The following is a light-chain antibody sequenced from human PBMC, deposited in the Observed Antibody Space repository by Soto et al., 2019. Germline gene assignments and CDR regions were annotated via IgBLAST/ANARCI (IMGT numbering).Light chain of an antibody. CDR2: DNN. CDR3: ATWDHSLTVEV. Sequence: QTVVTQPPSVSAAPGQKVTISCSGSSSNIGNNYVSWYQQLPGTAPKLLIYDNNKRPSGIPDRFSGSKSGTSGTLDITGLQTGDEADYYCATWDHSLTVEVFGGGTKLTVL. CDR1: SSNIGNNY. V-gene: IGLV1-51*01. J-gene: IGLJ2*01.